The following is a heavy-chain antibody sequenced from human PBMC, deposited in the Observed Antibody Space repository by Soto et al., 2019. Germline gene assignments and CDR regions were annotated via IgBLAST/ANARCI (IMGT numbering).Heavy chain of an antibody. D-gene: IGHD3-10*01. J-gene: IGHJ6*02. Sequence: GGSLRLSCAASGFTFSSYGMHWVRQAPGKGLEWVAVISYDGSNKYYADSVKGRFTISRDNSKNTLYLQMNSLRAEDTAVYYCAKDLAIGDPQPGHYGMDVWGQGTTVTVSS. CDR3: AKDLAIGDPQPGHYGMDV. V-gene: IGHV3-30*18. CDR2: ISYDGSNK. CDR1: GFTFSSYG.